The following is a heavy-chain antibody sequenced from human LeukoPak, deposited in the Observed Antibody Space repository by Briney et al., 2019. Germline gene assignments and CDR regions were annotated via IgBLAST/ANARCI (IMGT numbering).Heavy chain of an antibody. CDR3: ASLNYDFWSGYYFYGQYYFDY. CDR2: IYYSGST. D-gene: IGHD3-3*01. V-gene: IGHV4-59*11. CDR1: GGSISSHY. J-gene: IGHJ4*02. Sequence: PSETLSLTCTVSGGSISSHYWSWIRQPPGKGLEWIGYIYYSGSTNYNPSLKSRVTISVDTSKNQFSLKLSSVTAAGTAVYYCASLNYDFWSGYYFYGQYYFDYWGQGTLVTVSS.